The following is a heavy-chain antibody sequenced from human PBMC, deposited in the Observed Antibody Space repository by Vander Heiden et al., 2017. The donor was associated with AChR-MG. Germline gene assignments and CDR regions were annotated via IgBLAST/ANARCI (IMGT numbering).Heavy chain of an antibody. V-gene: IGHV3-33*01. CDR1: GFTFSSYG. Sequence: QVQLVESGGGVVQPGRSLRLSCAASGFTFSSYGMHWVRQAPGKGLEWVAVIWYDGSNKYYADSVKGRFTISRDNSKNTLYLQMNSLRAEDTAVYYCASLQRELGPEVDYWGQGTLVTVSS. J-gene: IGHJ4*02. CDR2: IWYDGSNK. CDR3: ASLQRELGPEVDY. D-gene: IGHD3-10*01.